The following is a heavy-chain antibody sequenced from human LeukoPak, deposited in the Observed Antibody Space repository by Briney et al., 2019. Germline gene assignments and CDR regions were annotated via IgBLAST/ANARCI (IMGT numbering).Heavy chain of an antibody. CDR1: GFTFSSYS. CDR2: ISSSSSII. J-gene: IGHJ4*02. CDR3: ARADVRNWNHRNFDY. V-gene: IGHV3-48*04. Sequence: PGGSLRLFCAASGFTFSSYSMNWVRQAPGKGLEWVSYISSSSSIIYYADSVKGRFTISRDNAKNSLYLQMNSLRAEDTAVYYCARADVRNWNHRNFDYWGQGTLVTVSS. D-gene: IGHD1-14*01.